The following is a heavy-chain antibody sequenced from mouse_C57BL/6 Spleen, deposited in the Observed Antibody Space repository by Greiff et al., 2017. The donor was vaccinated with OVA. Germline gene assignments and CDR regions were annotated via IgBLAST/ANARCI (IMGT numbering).Heavy chain of an antibody. CDR2: ISDGGSYT. Sequence: DVHLVESGGGLVKPGGSLKLSCAASGFTFSSYAMSWVRQTPEKRLEWVATISDGGSYTYYPDNVKGRFTISRDNAKNNLYLQMSHLKSEDTAMYYCAREDGNESMDYWGQGTSVTVSS. CDR1: GFTFSSYA. D-gene: IGHD2-1*01. V-gene: IGHV5-4*01. J-gene: IGHJ4*01. CDR3: AREDGNESMDY.